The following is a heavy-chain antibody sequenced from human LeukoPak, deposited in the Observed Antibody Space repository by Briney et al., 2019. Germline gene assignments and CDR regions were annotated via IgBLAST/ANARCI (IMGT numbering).Heavy chain of an antibody. Sequence: SQTLSLTCTVSGASTSSVDYYWTWIRQTPGEGLEWIGFIYHNGNTQYNPSLKSAITISIYTSKNQFSLTLSSVTAADTAVYYCARVRLEKVRAYYGMDVWGQGTTVTVSS. CDR3: ARVRLEKVRAYYGMDV. CDR1: GASTSSVDYY. D-gene: IGHD2-2*01. CDR2: IYHNGNT. V-gene: IGHV4-30-4*01. J-gene: IGHJ6*02.